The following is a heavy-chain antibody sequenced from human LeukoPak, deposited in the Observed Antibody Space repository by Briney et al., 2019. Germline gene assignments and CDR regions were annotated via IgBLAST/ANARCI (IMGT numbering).Heavy chain of an antibody. CDR2: IYYSGST. D-gene: IGHD5-24*01. J-gene: IGHJ5*02. CDR3: ARGSPVRGWLQFRSGGWFDP. V-gene: IGHV4-59*12. Sequence: SETLSLTCTVSGGSISSYYWSWIRQPPGKGLEWIGYIYYSGSTNYNPSLKSRVTISVDTSKNQFSLKLSSVTAADTAVYYCARGSPVRGWLQFRSGGWFDPWGQGTLVTVSS. CDR1: GGSISSYY.